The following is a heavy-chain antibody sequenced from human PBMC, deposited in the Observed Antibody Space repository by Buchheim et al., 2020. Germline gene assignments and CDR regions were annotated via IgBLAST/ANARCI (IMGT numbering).Heavy chain of an antibody. CDR1: GVSITTTKW. Sequence: QVQLQESGPGLVKPSGTLSLTCAVSGVSITTTKWWAWFRQPPGKGLEWIAEIWHSGSANYSPSLKSRLSISVDKSANQLSPRLTSVTTADTAVYYCAGWDRATYYFDSWGQGTL. CDR2: IWHSGSA. V-gene: IGHV4-4*02. CDR3: AGWDRATYYFDS. D-gene: IGHD1-26*01. J-gene: IGHJ4*02.